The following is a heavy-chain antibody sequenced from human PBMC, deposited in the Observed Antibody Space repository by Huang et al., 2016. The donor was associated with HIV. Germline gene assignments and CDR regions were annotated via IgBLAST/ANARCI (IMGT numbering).Heavy chain of an antibody. D-gene: IGHD6-6*01. V-gene: IGHV5-51*01. CDR3: ARRFSSSAGYFDY. CDR2: ICPDDSDT. J-gene: IGHJ4*02. Sequence: VQLVQSGAEVKKPGESLKISCKGSGYSFSSYWMAWVRQMPGKGLEWMGIICPDDSDTTYSASFEGQVTISADKSIGTAYLQWSSLKASDTAMYYCARRFSSSAGYFDYWGQGSLVTVSS. CDR1: GYSFSSYW.